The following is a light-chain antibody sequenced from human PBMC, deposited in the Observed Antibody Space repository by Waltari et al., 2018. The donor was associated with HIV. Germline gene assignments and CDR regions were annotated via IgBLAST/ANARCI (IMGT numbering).Light chain of an antibody. CDR2: TAS. CDR1: QTVSNY. V-gene: IGKV1-39*01. CDR3: QQSFSTPYS. J-gene: IGKJ2*01. Sequence: DIQMTQSPSSLSASVGDRVTITCRASQTVSNYLNWYQQRPGKAPKLLIYTASSLETGVPSRFRGSRSGTDFTLTISSLQPEDFATDYCQQSFSTPYSFGQGTKLEI.